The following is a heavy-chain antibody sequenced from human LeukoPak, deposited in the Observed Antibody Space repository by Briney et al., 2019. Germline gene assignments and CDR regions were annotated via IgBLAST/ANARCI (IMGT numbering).Heavy chain of an antibody. CDR3: ARRGYSSAMDV. CDR2: INHSGST. Sequence: SETLSLTCAVYGGSFSGYYWSWIRQPPGKGLEWIGEINHSGSTNYNPSLKSRVTISVDTSKNRFSLKLSSVTAADTAVYYCARRGYSSAMDVWGQGTTVTVSS. J-gene: IGHJ6*02. CDR1: GGSFSGYY. V-gene: IGHV4-34*01. D-gene: IGHD6-25*01.